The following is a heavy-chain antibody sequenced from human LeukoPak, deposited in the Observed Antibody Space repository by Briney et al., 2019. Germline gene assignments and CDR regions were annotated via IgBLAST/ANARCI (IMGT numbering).Heavy chain of an antibody. D-gene: IGHD3-3*01. Sequence: GESLEISCQGSGYSFTSYWIGWGRQVPGKGLEGMGIIYPGDSDTRYSPSFQGQVTISADKSISTAYLQWSSLKASDTAMYYCARRFYDFWSGEGWFDPWGQGTLVTVSS. CDR2: IYPGDSDT. CDR3: ARRFYDFWSGEGWFDP. J-gene: IGHJ5*02. CDR1: GYSFTSYW. V-gene: IGHV5-51*01.